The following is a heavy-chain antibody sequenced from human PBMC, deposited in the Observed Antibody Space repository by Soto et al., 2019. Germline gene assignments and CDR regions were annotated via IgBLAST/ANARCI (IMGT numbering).Heavy chain of an antibody. V-gene: IGHV1-69*13. CDR2: IIPIFFTA. J-gene: IGHJ6*02. CDR3: GGGLTFYFFWSVYYTGIKGDDSYGMDV. CDR1: GGTFSSYA. Sequence: SVKVSCKASGGTFSSYAISWVRQAPGQGLERKGGIIPIFFTAIYAKIFQGRVMFTGDESTSTAYMELSSLIFEDRAFFYCGGGLTFYFFWSVYYTGIKGDDSYGMDVGGQGTTVTVSS. D-gene: IGHD3-3*01.